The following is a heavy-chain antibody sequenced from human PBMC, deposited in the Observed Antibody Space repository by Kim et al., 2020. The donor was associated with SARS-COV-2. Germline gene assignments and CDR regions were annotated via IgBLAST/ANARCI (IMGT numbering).Heavy chain of an antibody. CDR2: INGGNGNT. D-gene: IGHD3-10*01. J-gene: IGHJ5*02. V-gene: IGHV1-3*01. CDR1: GYTFDTFS. Sequence: ASVKVSCKASGYTFDTFSPYWLRQAPGQRFEWMGWINGGNGNTRYSQNFQGRVTFTRDASATTAFMELTSLTFKDTAVYYCAREGSGSYNWLDPWGQGTL. CDR3: AREGSGSYNWLDP.